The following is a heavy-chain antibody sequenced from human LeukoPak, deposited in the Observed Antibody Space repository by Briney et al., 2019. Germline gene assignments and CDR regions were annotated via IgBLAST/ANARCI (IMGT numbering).Heavy chain of an antibody. V-gene: IGHV4-34*01. J-gene: IGHJ4*02. CDR3: ARGLDSSGDY. Sequence: PSETLSLTCAVYGGSLSGYYWSWIRQPPGKGFEWIGEINHRGSTNYNPSLKSRVTISVDASRNQFSLKLTSVTAADTAVFYCARGLDSSGDYWGQGTLVTVSS. CDR1: GGSLSGYY. CDR2: INHRGST. D-gene: IGHD6-25*01.